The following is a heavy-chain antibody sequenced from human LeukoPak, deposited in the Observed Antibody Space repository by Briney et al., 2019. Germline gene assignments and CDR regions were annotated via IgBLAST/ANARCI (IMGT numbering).Heavy chain of an antibody. CDR2: IYYSGST. Sequence: SETLSLTCTVSGGSISSSSYSWGWIRQPPGKGLEWIGSIYYSGSTYYNPSLKSRVTISVDTSKNQFSLKLSSVTAADTAVYYCAGGRYSYGNNWFDPWGQGTLVTVSS. V-gene: IGHV4-39*07. CDR3: AGGRYSYGNNWFDP. CDR1: GGSISSSSYS. J-gene: IGHJ5*02. D-gene: IGHD5-18*01.